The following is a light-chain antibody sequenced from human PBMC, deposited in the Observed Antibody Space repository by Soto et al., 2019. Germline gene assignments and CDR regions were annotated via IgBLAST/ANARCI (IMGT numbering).Light chain of an antibody. J-gene: IGLJ1*01. CDR2: EVS. CDR1: SGDVDAFDY. V-gene: IGLV2-14*01. Sequence: ALTQPASVSGSPGQSITISYTGTSGDVDAFDYVSWYQQHPGKAPKLMIFEVSDRPSGVSDRFSGSKSGSTASLTISGLQAEDEADYFCTSFTSSSTQVFGTGTKVTVL. CDR3: TSFTSSSTQV.